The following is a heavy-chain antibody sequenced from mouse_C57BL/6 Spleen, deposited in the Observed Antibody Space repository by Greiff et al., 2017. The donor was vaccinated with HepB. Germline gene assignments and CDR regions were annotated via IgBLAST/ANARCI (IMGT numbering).Heavy chain of an antibody. CDR1: GYAFTNYL. CDR2: INPGSGGT. Sequence: VQLQQSGAELVRPGTSVKVSCKASGYAFTNYLIEWVKQRPGQGLEWIGVINPGSGGTNYNEKFKGKATLTADKSSSTDYMQLSSLTSEDSAVYFCARSEYYYGSSYGAMDYWGQGTSVTVSS. D-gene: IGHD1-1*01. CDR3: ARSEYYYGSSYGAMDY. J-gene: IGHJ4*01. V-gene: IGHV1-54*01.